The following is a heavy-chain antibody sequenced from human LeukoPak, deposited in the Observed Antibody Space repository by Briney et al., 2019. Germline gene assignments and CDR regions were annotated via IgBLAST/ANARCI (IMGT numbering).Heavy chain of an antibody. CDR3: ARTYSSSWQYYYYYYYMDV. V-gene: IGHV4-39*07. Sequence: SETLSLTCTVSGGSINSSNYYWGWIRQPPGKGLEWIGSFSYSGSTYYNPSLNSRVTISVDTSKNQFSLKLSSVTAADTAVYYCARTYSSSWQYYYYYYYMDVWGKGTTVTVSS. D-gene: IGHD6-13*01. CDR1: GGSINSSNYY. J-gene: IGHJ6*03. CDR2: FSYSGST.